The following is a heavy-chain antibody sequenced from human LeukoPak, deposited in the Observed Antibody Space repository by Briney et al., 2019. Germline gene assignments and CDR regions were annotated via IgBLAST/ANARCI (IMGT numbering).Heavy chain of an antibody. Sequence: TSETLSLTCTVSGGSISSYWSWIRQSPGKGLEWIGYIYFTGTTNYNPSLKSRLTISIDTSRNQFPLKLSSATAADTAIYYCVNGGSYLTKWGQGTLVTVSS. CDR1: GGSISSY. CDR3: VNGGSYLTK. D-gene: IGHD3-10*01. CDR2: IYFTGTT. V-gene: IGHV4-59*01. J-gene: IGHJ4*02.